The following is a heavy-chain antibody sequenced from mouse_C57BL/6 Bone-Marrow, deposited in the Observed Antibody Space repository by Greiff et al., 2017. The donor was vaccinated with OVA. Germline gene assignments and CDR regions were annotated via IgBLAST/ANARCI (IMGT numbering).Heavy chain of an antibody. Sequence: EVQLQESGTVLARPGASVKMSCKTSGYTFTSYWMHWVKQRPGQGLQWIGAIYPGNSDTSYNQKFKGKAKLTAVTSASTAYMELSSLTNEDSAVYYCTRRGFTTVVAREDYFDYWGQGTTLTVSS. CDR1: GYTFTSYW. CDR2: IYPGNSDT. D-gene: IGHD1-1*01. V-gene: IGHV1-5*01. CDR3: TRRGFTTVVAREDYFDY. J-gene: IGHJ2*01.